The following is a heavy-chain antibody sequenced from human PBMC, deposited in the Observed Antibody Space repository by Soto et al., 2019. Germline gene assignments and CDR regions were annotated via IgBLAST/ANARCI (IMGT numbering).Heavy chain of an antibody. D-gene: IGHD6-19*01. V-gene: IGHV3-23*01. CDR1: GFTFSSYA. CDR2: ISGSGGST. CDR3: ATSGNKKQWLVQLDY. J-gene: IGHJ4*02. Sequence: GGSLRLSCAASGFTFSSYAMSWVRQAPGKGLEWVSAISGSGGSTYYAESVKGRFTISRDNSKKTLYLQMNSLRAEDTAVYYCATSGNKKQWLVQLDYWGQGTLVTVSS.